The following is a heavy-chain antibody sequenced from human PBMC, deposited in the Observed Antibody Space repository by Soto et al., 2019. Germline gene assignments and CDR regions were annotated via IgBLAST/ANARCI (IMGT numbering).Heavy chain of an antibody. CDR1: GFTFSSYG. CDR3: AKAPWRDGSSYLGY. D-gene: IGHD6-6*01. Sequence: GGSLRLSCAASGFTFSSYGMHWVRQAPGKGLEWVAVISYDGSNKYYADSVKGRFTISRDNSKNTLYLQMNSLRAEDTAVYYCAKAPWRDGSSYLGYWGQGTLVTVSS. CDR2: ISYDGSNK. J-gene: IGHJ4*02. V-gene: IGHV3-30*18.